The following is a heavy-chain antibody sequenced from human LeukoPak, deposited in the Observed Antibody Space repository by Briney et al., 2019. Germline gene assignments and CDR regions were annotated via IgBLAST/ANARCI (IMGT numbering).Heavy chain of an antibody. CDR3: ANAAVWQQPFDP. D-gene: IGHD6-13*01. Sequence: GGSLRLSCAASGFTVSNNYMSWVRQAPGKGLEWVSVIYSAGSTYYADSVKGRFTISRDNSKNTLYLQMNSLRAEDTAVYYCANAAVWQQPFDPWGQGTLVTVSS. J-gene: IGHJ5*02. CDR2: IYSAGST. CDR1: GFTVSNNY. V-gene: IGHV3-53*01.